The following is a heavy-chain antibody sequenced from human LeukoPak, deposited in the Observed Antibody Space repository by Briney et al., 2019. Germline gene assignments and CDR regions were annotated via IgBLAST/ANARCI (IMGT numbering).Heavy chain of an antibody. D-gene: IGHD4-17*01. CDR2: IYPGDSDT. Sequence: GESLKISCKPSGYSFTSYWIAWVRQMPGKGLEWMGVIYPGDSDTTYSPSFQGHVTISADKSIGTAYLQWSNVKASDTGIYYCARLGGPVTTSHFDFWGPGTLVTVSS. CDR1: GYSFTSYW. V-gene: IGHV5-51*01. CDR3: ARLGGPVTTSHFDF. J-gene: IGHJ4*02.